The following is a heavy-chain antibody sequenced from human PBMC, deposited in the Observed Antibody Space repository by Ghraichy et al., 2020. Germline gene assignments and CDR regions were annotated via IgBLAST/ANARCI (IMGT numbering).Heavy chain of an antibody. D-gene: IGHD6-19*01. CDR3: AREPVAGRWGIDY. Sequence: GSLRLSCAVYGGSFSGYYWSWIRQPPGKGLEWIGEINHSGSTNYNPSLKSRLTISVDTSKNQFSLKLSSVTAADTAVYYCAREPVAGRWGIDYWGQGTLVTVSS. CDR2: INHSGST. J-gene: IGHJ4*02. V-gene: IGHV4-34*01. CDR1: GGSFSGYY.